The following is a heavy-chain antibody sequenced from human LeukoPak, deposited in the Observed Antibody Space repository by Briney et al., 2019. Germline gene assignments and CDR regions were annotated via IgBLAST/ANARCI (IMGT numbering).Heavy chain of an antibody. CDR2: ITGSGGST. D-gene: IGHD5-18*01. V-gene: IGHV3-23*01. Sequence: GGSLRLSCAASGFTFNTYAMNWVRQAPGKGLEWVSAITGSGGSTYYADSVKGRFTISRDNSKNTLYLQMNSLRAEDTAIYYCATRQRSGYYYGMDVWGQGTTVTVSS. CDR3: ATRQRSGYYYGMDV. CDR1: GFTFNTYA. J-gene: IGHJ6*02.